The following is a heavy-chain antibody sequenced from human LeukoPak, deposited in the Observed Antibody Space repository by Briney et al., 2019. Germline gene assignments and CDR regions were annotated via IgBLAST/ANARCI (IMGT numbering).Heavy chain of an antibody. J-gene: IGHJ4*02. CDR3: ARRYCSGGSCYSVVFDY. V-gene: IGHV1-2*02. CDR1: GYTFTGYY. D-gene: IGHD2-15*01. CDR2: INPNSGGT. Sequence: ASVKVSCKASGYTFTGYYMHWVRRAPGQGLEWMGWINPNSGGTNYAQKFQGRVTMTRDTSISTAYMELSRLRSDDTAVYYCARRYCSGGSCYSVVFDYWGQGTLVTVSS.